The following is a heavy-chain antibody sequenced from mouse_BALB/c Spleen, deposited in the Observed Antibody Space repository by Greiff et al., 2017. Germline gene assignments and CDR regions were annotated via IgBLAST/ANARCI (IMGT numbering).Heavy chain of an antibody. CDR1: GYSITSGYY. CDR3: ARVNWDEGDFDY. Sequence: EVQRVESGPGLVKPSQSLSLTCSVTGYSITSGYYWNWIRQFPGNKLEWMGYISYDGSNNYNPSLKNRSSITRDTSKNQFFLKLNSVTTEDTATYYCARVNWDEGDFDYWGQGTTLTVSS. D-gene: IGHD4-1*01. V-gene: IGHV3-6*02. CDR2: ISYDGSN. J-gene: IGHJ2*01.